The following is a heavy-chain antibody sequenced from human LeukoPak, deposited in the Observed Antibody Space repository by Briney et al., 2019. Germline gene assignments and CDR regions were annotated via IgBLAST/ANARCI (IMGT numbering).Heavy chain of an antibody. CDR1: GFTFSDYY. D-gene: IGHD3-10*01. V-gene: IGHV3-11*01. CDR2: MSSSGSTI. J-gene: IGHJ3*02. Sequence: PGGSLRLSCAASGFTFSDYYMSWIRQAPGKGLEWVSNMSSSGSTIYYADSVKGRFPISRDNAKNPLNLQMNSLRAEDTAVYSCARVGILWFGELFGAFDIWGQGTMVTVSS. CDR3: ARVGILWFGELFGAFDI.